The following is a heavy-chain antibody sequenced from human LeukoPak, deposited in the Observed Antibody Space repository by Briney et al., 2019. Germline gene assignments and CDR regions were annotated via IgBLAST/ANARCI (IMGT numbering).Heavy chain of an antibody. Sequence: ASVKVSCQASGYTFTGYYMHWVRQASGQGLEWMGWINPNSGGTYSAQKFQGWVTMTRDTSISTAYMELSRLTSDDTAVYYCARANALHCSSTSCLFDYWGQGTLVTVSS. V-gene: IGHV1-2*04. CDR2: INPNSGGT. D-gene: IGHD2-2*01. J-gene: IGHJ4*02. CDR3: ARANALHCSSTSCLFDY. CDR1: GYTFTGYY.